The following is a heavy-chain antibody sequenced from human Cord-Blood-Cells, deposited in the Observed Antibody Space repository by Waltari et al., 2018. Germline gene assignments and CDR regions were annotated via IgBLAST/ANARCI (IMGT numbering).Heavy chain of an antibody. J-gene: IGHJ4*02. CDR1: GGTFSSYA. CDR3: ARGYCSGGSCYSDY. D-gene: IGHD2-15*01. CDR2: SSPSLGIA. V-gene: IGHV1-69*09. Sequence: QVQLVQSGAEVKKPGSSVKVSCKASGGTFSSYAISWVRQAPGQGLAWMGRSSPSLGIANYAQKVQGRVTITADKSTSTAYMELSSLRSEDTAVYYCARGYCSGGSCYSDYWGQGTLVTVSS.